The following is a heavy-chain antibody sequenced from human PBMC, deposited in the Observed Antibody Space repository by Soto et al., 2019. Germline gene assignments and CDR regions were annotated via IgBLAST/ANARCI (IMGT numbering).Heavy chain of an antibody. CDR2: INDDGSER. D-gene: IGHD3-3*01. CDR1: GFMFGVYW. CDR3: ARESYGYYTYGPGDY. Sequence: GGSLRLSCEASGFMFGVYWMSWVRQAPGKGLEWVANINDDGSERNYVDSVKGRFTISRDTPNNLLFLQMNSLRDEDTAVYYGARESYGYYTYGPGDYWGQGTLVTVSS. J-gene: IGHJ4*02. V-gene: IGHV3-7*01.